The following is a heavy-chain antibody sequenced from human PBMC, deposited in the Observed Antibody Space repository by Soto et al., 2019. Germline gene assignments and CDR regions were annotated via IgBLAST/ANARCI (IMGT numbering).Heavy chain of an antibody. CDR3: ARDPGDIVVVPAAIPIPNYYYYYGMDV. V-gene: IGHV1-18*04. J-gene: IGHJ6*02. CDR2: ISAYNGNT. D-gene: IGHD2-2*02. Sequence: ASVKVSFKASGYTFTSYGISWVRQAPGQGLEWMGWISAYNGNTNYAQKLQGRVNMTTDTSTGTAYMELRSLRSDDTAVYYCARDPGDIVVVPAAIPIPNYYYYYGMDVWGQGTTVTVSS. CDR1: GYTFTSYG.